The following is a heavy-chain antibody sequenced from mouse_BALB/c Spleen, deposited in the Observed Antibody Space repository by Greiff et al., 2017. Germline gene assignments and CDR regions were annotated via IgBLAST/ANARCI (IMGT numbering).Heavy chain of an antibody. CDR3: TRDDDYAMDY. D-gene: IGHD2-12*01. CDR1: GYTFTSYY. Sequence: VQLQQPGAELVKPGASVKLSCKASGYTFTSYYMYWVKQRPGQGLEWIGGINPSNGGTNFNEKFKSKATLTVDKSSSTAYMQLSSLTSEDSAVYYCTRDDDYAMDYWGQGTSVTVSS. CDR2: INPSNGGT. V-gene: IGHV1S81*02. J-gene: IGHJ4*01.